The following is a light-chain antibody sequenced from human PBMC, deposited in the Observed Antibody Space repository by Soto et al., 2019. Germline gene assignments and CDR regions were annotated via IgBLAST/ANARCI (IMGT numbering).Light chain of an antibody. CDR2: DVF. V-gene: IGKV3D-15*01. Sequence: DILMTQSPAALSVSPGDRASLSCRASQSISIYLAWYQQKPGQAPRLLIYDVFNRATGIPARFGGSGSGTEFTLTISSLQPDDFATYYCQEYNSYQGTFGQGTKVDIK. CDR3: QEYNSYQGT. J-gene: IGKJ1*01. CDR1: QSISIY.